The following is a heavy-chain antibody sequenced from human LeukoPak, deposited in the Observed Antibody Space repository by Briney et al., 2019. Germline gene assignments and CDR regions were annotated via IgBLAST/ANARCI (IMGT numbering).Heavy chain of an antibody. Sequence: SVKVSCTASGGTFSSYAISGVRQAPGQGLEWMGGIIPIFVTANYAQKFQGRVTITADKSTSTAYMELSSLRSEDTAVYYCARALLWFGALSNWFEPWGQGTLVTVSS. CDR1: GGTFSSYA. D-gene: IGHD3-10*01. CDR3: ARALLWFGALSNWFEP. V-gene: IGHV1-69*06. CDR2: IIPIFVTA. J-gene: IGHJ5*02.